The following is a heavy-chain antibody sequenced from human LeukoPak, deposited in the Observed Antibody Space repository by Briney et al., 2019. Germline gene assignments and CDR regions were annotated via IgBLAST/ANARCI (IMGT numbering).Heavy chain of an antibody. CDR1: GGSVSSGSYY. V-gene: IGHV4-61*01. J-gene: IGHJ4*02. Sequence: SETLSLTCTVSGGSVSSGSYYWSWIRQPPGKGLEWIGYIYYSGSTNYNPSLKSRVTISVDTSKNQFSLKLSSVTTVDTAVYYCANLYGDTIKFDYWGQGTLVTVSS. D-gene: IGHD4-17*01. CDR3: ANLYGDTIKFDY. CDR2: IYYSGST.